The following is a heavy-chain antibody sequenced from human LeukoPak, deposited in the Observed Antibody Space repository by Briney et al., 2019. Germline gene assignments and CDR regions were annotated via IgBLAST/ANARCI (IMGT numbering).Heavy chain of an antibody. CDR3: ARLRIYYDILTGGVPSGWFDP. D-gene: IGHD3-9*01. CDR2: IYPGDSET. Sequence: KDGESLKISCKGSGYRFTNYWIGWVRQMPGKGLEWMGIIYPGDSETRYSPSFQGQVTISADKSISTAYLQWSSLKASDTAMYYCARLRIYYDILTGGVPSGWFDPWGQGTLVTVSS. V-gene: IGHV5-51*01. CDR1: GYRFTNYW. J-gene: IGHJ5*02.